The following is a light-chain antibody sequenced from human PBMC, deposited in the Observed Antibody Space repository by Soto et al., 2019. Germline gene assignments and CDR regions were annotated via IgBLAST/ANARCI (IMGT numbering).Light chain of an antibody. CDR2: SDD. Sequence: QSVLTQPPSASGTPGQRVTISCSGSSSNVGSNTVSWYQQLPGTAPKVLIYSDDQRPSGVPARFSGSRSGSSASLAISGRQSGDEADYYCASWEDSLNGWVIGGGTKLTVL. CDR3: ASWEDSLNGWV. J-gene: IGLJ3*02. V-gene: IGLV1-44*01. CDR1: SSNVGSNT.